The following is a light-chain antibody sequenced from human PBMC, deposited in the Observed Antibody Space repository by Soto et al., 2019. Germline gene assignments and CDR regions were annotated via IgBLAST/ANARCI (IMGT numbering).Light chain of an antibody. CDR2: SAS. Sequence: DIQMTQSPSSLSASVGDRVTITCRASQSITTYLNWYQQEPGKAPKLLIYSASTLQSGVPSRFSGSGSGADFTLTISSLQPEDFAVYYCHHYGSSLPDTFGQGTKLEIK. CDR3: HHYGSSLPDT. CDR1: QSITTY. J-gene: IGKJ2*01. V-gene: IGKV1-39*02.